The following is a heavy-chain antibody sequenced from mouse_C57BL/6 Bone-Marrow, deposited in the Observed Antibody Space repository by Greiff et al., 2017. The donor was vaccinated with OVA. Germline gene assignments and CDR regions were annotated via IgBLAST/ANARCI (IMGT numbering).Heavy chain of an antibody. Sequence: QVQLKQPGAELVKPGASVKVSCKASGYTFTSYWMHWVKQRPGQGLEWIGRIHPSDSDTNYNQKFKGKATLTVDKSSSTAYMQLSSLTSEDSAVYYCAYGGYDYDGAYWGQGTLVTVSA. J-gene: IGHJ3*01. CDR1: GYTFTSYW. CDR3: AYGGYDYDGAY. V-gene: IGHV1-74*01. CDR2: IHPSDSDT. D-gene: IGHD2-4*01.